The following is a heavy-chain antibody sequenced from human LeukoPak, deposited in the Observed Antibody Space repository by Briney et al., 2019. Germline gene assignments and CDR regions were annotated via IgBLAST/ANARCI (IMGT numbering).Heavy chain of an antibody. D-gene: IGHD2/OR15-2a*01. CDR2: ISYTGNT. CDR3: ARHLNNGFDI. CDR1: GGSISSTTYS. V-gene: IGHV4-39*01. J-gene: IGHJ3*02. Sequence: SETLSLTCTVSGGSISSTTYSWGWIRQPPGKGLEWIGNISYTGNTYYNPSLKSRVALSVDTSKNQFSLKLSSVPAADTAIYYCARHLNNGFDIWGRGTMVTVSS.